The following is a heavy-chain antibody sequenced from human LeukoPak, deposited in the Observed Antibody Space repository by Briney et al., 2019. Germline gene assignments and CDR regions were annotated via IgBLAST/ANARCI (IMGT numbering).Heavy chain of an antibody. CDR3: AREVDTSGYYYFDY. Sequence: ASVKVSCKASGYTFTNYSMNWVRQAPGQGLEWMGWINTNTGNPTYAQGFTGRFVLSLDTSVSTAYLHISSLKAEDTAVYYCAREVDTSGYYYFDYWGQGTLVTVSP. CDR2: INTNTGNP. V-gene: IGHV7-4-1*02. CDR1: GYTFTNYS. J-gene: IGHJ4*02. D-gene: IGHD3-22*01.